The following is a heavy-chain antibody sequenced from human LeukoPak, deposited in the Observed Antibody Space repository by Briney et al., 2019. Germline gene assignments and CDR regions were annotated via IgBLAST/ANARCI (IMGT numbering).Heavy chain of an antibody. V-gene: IGHV3-11*06. J-gene: IGHJ4*02. Sequence: KPGGSLRLSCAASGFTFSDYYMSWIRQAPGKGLEWVSSISSSSSYIYYADSVKGRFTISRDNAKNSLYLQMNSLRAEDTAVYYCARVNYGSGSYYCDYWGQGTLVTVSS. D-gene: IGHD3-10*01. CDR3: ARVNYGSGSYYCDY. CDR2: ISSSSSYI. CDR1: GFTFSDYY.